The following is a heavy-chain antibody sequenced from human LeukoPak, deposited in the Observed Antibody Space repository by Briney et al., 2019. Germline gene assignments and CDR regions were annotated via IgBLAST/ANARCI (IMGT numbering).Heavy chain of an antibody. J-gene: IGHJ6*03. CDR2: IYTSGST. CDR3: ARGPAGPVPYYYYMDV. D-gene: IGHD6-13*01. Sequence: SENLSLTCTVSGGSISSYYWSWIRQPAGKGLEWIGRIYTSGSTNYNPSLKSRVTMSVDTSKNQFSLKLSSVTAADTAVYYCARGPAGPVPYYYYMDVWGKGTTVTVSS. CDR1: GGSISSYY. V-gene: IGHV4-4*07.